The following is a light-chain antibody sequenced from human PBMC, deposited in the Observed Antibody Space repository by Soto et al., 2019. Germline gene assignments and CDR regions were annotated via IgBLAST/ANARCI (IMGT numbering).Light chain of an antibody. CDR2: GAS. CDR1: ERLSSVY. J-gene: IGKJ1*01. Sequence: EIVLTHSPGTLSLSPVEISTLSCRASERLSSVYLAWYQQRPGQPPRLLIYGASNRATGIPDRFSGSGSGTDFTLTISRLEPEDFAVYYCQQYGSSGTFGQGTKVDIK. V-gene: IGKV3-20*01. CDR3: QQYGSSGT.